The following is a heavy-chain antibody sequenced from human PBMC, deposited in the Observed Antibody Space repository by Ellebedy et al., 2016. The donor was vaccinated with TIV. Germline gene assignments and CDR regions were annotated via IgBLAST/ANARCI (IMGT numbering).Heavy chain of an antibody. D-gene: IGHD4-17*01. CDR2: IYKDGGK. Sequence: GESLKISCAASGFTVNSYFMTWVRQAPGKGLEWVSIIYKDGGKNYTDSVLGRLTISSDNSENTLYPQMDSLRAEDTAVYYCTRDPGGGGNYGDNWFDAWGQGTLVTVSS. J-gene: IGHJ5*02. CDR1: GFTVNSYF. V-gene: IGHV3-66*01. CDR3: TRDPGGGGNYGDNWFDA.